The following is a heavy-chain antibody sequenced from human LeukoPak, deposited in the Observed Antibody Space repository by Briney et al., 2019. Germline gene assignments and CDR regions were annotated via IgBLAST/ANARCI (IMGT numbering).Heavy chain of an antibody. CDR2: INTDGSTI. V-gene: IGHV3-74*01. CDR1: GFTFSSYW. CDR3: ARERKSSTSMDY. D-gene: IGHD2-2*01. Sequence: PGGSLRLSCAPSGFTFSSYWMHWVRQAPGKGLVWVSRINTDGSTITYADSVKGRFTISRDNAKNTLYLQMNSLRAEDTAVYICARERKSSTSMDYWGQGTLVTVSS. J-gene: IGHJ4*02.